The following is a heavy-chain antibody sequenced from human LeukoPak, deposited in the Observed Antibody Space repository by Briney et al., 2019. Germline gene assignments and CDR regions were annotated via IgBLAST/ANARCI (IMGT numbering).Heavy chain of an antibody. Sequence: PGRSLRLSCAASGLTFQNTWMHWIRQAPGEGLVWVSRIINDGIITTYADSVKGRFTISRDDAKKTLYLQMNSLRADDTAVYYCAADGEYAFLVWGQGTMVTVSS. CDR2: IINDGIIT. V-gene: IGHV3-74*01. CDR1: GLTFQNTW. J-gene: IGHJ3*01. CDR3: AADGEYAFLV. D-gene: IGHD2/OR15-2a*01.